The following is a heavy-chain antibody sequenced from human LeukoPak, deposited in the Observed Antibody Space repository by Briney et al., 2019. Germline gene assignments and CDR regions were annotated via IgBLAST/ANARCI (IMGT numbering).Heavy chain of an antibody. CDR2: ISSSAITT. J-gene: IGHJ3*02. D-gene: IGHD5-24*01. CDR3: ARGRNAFDI. Sequence: GGSLRLSCAASGFTFSNYYMSWIRQAPGKGLEWVSYISSSAITTYYADAVKGRFTISRDNTKKSLYLQMDSLRAEDTAVYYCARGRNAFDIWGQGTMVTVSS. V-gene: IGHV3-11*01. CDR1: GFTFSNYY.